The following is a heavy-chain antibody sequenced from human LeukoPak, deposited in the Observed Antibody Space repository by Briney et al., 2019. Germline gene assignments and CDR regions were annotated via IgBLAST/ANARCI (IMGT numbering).Heavy chain of an antibody. J-gene: IGHJ3*02. V-gene: IGHV4-31*03. Sequence: SETLSLTCTVSGGSISGSDYYWTWIRQHPGKGLEWIGYIYYSGSTYYNPSLKSRVTISVDTSKNQFSLKLSSVTAADTAVYYCARESVGVPDAFDIWGQGTMVTVSS. D-gene: IGHD1-26*01. CDR2: IYYSGST. CDR3: ARESVGVPDAFDI. CDR1: GGSISGSDYY.